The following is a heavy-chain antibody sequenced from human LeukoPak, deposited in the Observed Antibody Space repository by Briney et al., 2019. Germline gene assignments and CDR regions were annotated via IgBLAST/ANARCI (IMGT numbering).Heavy chain of an antibody. CDR1: GGTFSSYA. CDR3: ARGGPWNYVTRAALDAFDI. Sequence: ASVKVSCTASGGTFSSYAISWVRQAPGQGLEWMGGIIPIFGTANYAQKFQGRVTITADESTSTAYMELSSLRSEDTAVYYCARGGPWNYVTRAALDAFDIWGQGTMVTVSS. J-gene: IGHJ3*02. V-gene: IGHV1-69*13. D-gene: IGHD1-7*01. CDR2: IIPIFGTA.